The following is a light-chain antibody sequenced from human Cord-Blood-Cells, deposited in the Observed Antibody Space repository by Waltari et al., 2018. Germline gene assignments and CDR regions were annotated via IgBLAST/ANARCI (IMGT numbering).Light chain of an antibody. J-gene: IGLJ3*02. CDR1: SSNIGSNT. V-gene: IGLV1-44*01. CDR3: AAWDDSLNGSWV. CDR2: SSN. Sequence: QSVLTPPPSASGTPGPRVTISCSGSSSNIGSNTVNWYQQLPGTAPKLLIYSSNQRPSGVPDRFSGSKSGTSASLAISGLQSEDEADYYCAAWDDSLNGSWVFGGGTKLTVL.